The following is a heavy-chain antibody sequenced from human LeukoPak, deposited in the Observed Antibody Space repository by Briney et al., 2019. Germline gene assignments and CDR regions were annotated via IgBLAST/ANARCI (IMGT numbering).Heavy chain of an antibody. J-gene: IGHJ4*02. CDR2: INAGNGNT. D-gene: IGHD3-10*01. Sequence: ASVKVSCKASGYTFTSYGISWVRQAPGQRLEWMGWINAGNGNTKYSQKFQGRVTITRDTSASTAYMELSSLRSEDTAVYYCARSPYGVRRVTDFDYWGQGTLVTVSS. V-gene: IGHV1-3*01. CDR3: ARSPYGVRRVTDFDY. CDR1: GYTFTSYG.